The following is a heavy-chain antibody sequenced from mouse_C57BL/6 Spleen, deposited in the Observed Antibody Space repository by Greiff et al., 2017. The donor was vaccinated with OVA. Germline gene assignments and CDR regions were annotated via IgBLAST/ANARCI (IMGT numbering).Heavy chain of an antibody. CDR3: ARSAFYYFDY. Sequence: VQLQQSGPELVKPGASVKISCKASGYSFPGYYMNWVKQSPEKSLEWIGEINPSTGGTTYNQKFKAKATLTVDKSSSTAYMQLKSLTSEDSAVYYCARSAFYYFDYWGQGTTLTVSS. CDR1: GYSFPGYY. CDR2: INPSTGGT. J-gene: IGHJ2*01. V-gene: IGHV1-42*01. D-gene: IGHD1-2*01.